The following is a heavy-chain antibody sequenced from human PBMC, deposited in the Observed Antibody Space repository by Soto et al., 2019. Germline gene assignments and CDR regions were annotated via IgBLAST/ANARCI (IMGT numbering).Heavy chain of an antibody. V-gene: IGHV1-18*01. CDR1: GYTFTSYG. CDR2: ISAYNGNT. CDR3: ARDRLWFGESPFLGV. Sequence: ASVKVACKASGYTFTSYGISWVRQAPGQGLEWMGWISAYNGNTNYAQKLQGRVTMTTDTSTGTADMELRSLRSDETALYYCARDRLWFGESPFLGVWGQGTTVTVPS. J-gene: IGHJ6*02. D-gene: IGHD3-10*01.